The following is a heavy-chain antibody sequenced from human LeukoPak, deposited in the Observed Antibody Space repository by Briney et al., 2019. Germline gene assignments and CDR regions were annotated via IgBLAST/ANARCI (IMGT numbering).Heavy chain of an antibody. J-gene: IGHJ4*02. CDR1: GGSVSSGSYY. V-gene: IGHV4-61*01. CDR2: IYYSGST. Sequence: PSETLSLTCTVSGGSVSSGSYYWSWIRQPPGKGLEWIGYIYYSGSTNYNPSLKSRVTISVDTSKNQFSLKLSSVTAADTAVYYCARIPFVVVRGAIDYWGQGTLVTVSS. D-gene: IGHD2-2*02. CDR3: ARIPFVVVRGAIDY.